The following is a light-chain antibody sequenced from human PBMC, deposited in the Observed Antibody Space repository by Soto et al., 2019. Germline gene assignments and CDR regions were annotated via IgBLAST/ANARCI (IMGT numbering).Light chain of an antibody. Sequence: DIQMTQSPSTLSASVGDRVTIACRASQSISNSLAWYQQKPGKAPNLLSYKASSLESGVPSRFSGSGSGAVFTLTISSLQPVYFATCYCRQYVSYPVTFGGGTKVEMK. CDR3: RQYVSYPVT. CDR2: KAS. V-gene: IGKV1-5*03. J-gene: IGKJ4*01. CDR1: QSISNS.